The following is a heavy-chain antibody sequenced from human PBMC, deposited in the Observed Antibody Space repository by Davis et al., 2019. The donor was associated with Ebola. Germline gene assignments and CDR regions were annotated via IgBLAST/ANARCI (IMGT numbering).Heavy chain of an antibody. V-gene: IGHV3-13*01. CDR2: IGTAGDT. J-gene: IGHJ5*02. Sequence: GSLKISCAASGFTFSSYDMHWVRQATGKGLEWVSAIGTAGDTYYPGSVKGRFTISRENAKNSLYLQMNSLRAEDTAVYYCARGYQLLSFWFDPWGQGTLVTVSS. CDR3: ARGYQLLSFWFDP. D-gene: IGHD2-2*01. CDR1: GFTFSSYD.